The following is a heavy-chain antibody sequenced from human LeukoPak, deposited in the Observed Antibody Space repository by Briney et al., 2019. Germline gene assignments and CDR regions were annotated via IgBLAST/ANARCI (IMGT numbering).Heavy chain of an antibody. CDR1: GGPISSSSYY. D-gene: IGHD1-1*01. CDR3: ARLSTWNDGVDAFDI. Sequence: SETLSLTCTVSGGPISSSSYYWGWIRQPPGKGLEWIGSIYYSGSTYYNPSLKSRVTMSLDTSKNQFSLNLSSVTAADTAVFYCARLSTWNDGVDAFDIWGQGTMVTVSS. V-gene: IGHV4-39*07. CDR2: IYYSGST. J-gene: IGHJ3*02.